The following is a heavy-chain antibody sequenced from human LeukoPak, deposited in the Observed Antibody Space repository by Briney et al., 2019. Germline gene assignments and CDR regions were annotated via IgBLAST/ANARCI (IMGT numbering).Heavy chain of an antibody. CDR2: IIPIFGTA. CDR1: GGTFSSYA. D-gene: IGHD2-15*01. CDR3: ARARGYCSGGSCYYYFDY. J-gene: IGHJ4*02. Sequence: SVGVSCKASGGTFSSYAISWVRQAPGQGLEWMGGIIPIFGTANYAQKFQGRVTITADKSTSTAYMELSSLRSEDTAVYYCARARGYCSGGSCYYYFDYWGQGTLVAVSS. V-gene: IGHV1-69*06.